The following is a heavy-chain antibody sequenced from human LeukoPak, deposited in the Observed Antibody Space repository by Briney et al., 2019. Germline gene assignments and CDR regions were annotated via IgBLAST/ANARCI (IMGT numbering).Heavy chain of an antibody. CDR3: AKTGDLYHYYGMDV. CDR2: IIPIFGIA. V-gene: IGHV1-69*04. CDR1: GGTFSSYA. J-gene: IGHJ6*02. D-gene: IGHD7-27*01. Sequence: SVKVSCKASGGTFSSYATSWVRQAPGQGLEWMGRIIPIFGIANYAQKFQGRVTTTADKSTSTAYMELSSLRSEDTAAYYCAKTGDLYHYYGMDVWGQGTTVTVSS.